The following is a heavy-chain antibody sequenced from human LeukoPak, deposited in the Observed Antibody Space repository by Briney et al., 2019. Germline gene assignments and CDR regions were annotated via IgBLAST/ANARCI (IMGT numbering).Heavy chain of an antibody. Sequence: SETLSLTCTVSGYSISSGYYWGRIRQPPGKGLEWIGSIYHSGSTYYNPSLKSRVTISVDTPKSQFSLNLSPVTAADTAVYYCAREKSGPYFDYWGQGTLVTVSS. V-gene: IGHV4-38-2*02. CDR3: AREKSGPYFDY. CDR2: IYHSGST. J-gene: IGHJ4*02. CDR1: GYSISSGYY. D-gene: IGHD3-10*01.